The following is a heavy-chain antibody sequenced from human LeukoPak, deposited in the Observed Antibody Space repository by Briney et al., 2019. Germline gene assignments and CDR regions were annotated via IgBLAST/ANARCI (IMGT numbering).Heavy chain of an antibody. CDR3: ARSSCYDIIDY. V-gene: IGHV4-59*08. CDR1: GASISSYY. D-gene: IGHD6-13*01. Sequence: SETLSLTCTVSGASISSYYWSWIRQPPGKGLEWIVYFYYGGSTIYNPSLKSRVTISVDTSKNQFSLKLSSVTAADTAVYYCARSSCYDIIDYWGQGTLVTVSS. J-gene: IGHJ4*02. CDR2: FYYGGST.